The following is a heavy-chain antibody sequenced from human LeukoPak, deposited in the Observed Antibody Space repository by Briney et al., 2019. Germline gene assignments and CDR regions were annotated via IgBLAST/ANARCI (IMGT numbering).Heavy chain of an antibody. CDR3: AREPYYGSGSSIYYYYYYMDV. Sequence: SETLSLTCTVSGGSISSGSYYWSWIRQPAGKGLEWIGRIYTSGSTNYNPSLKSRVTISVDTSKNQFSLKLSSVTAADTAVYYCAREPYYGSGSSIYYYYYYMDVWGKGTTVTVSS. V-gene: IGHV4-61*02. CDR2: IYTSGST. D-gene: IGHD3-10*01. J-gene: IGHJ6*03. CDR1: GGSISSGSYY.